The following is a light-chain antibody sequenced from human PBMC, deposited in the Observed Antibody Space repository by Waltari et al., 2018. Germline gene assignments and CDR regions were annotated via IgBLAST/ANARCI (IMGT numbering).Light chain of an antibody. Sequence: DIQMTQSPSSLSASVGDRVTITCRASQTINTFLNWYQQKPGNAPKLLIYAASNLHSGVPSRFSGSGSGTAFTLTISSLQAEDVAVYYCQQYYSPPYTFGQGTKLEIK. V-gene: IGKV1-39*01. CDR2: AAS. J-gene: IGKJ2*01. CDR1: QTINTF. CDR3: QQYYSPPYT.